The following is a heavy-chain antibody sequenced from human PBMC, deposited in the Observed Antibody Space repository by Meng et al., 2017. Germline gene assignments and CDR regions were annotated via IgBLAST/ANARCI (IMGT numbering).Heavy chain of an antibody. V-gene: IGHV4-31*03. Sequence: QVQLQESGPGLVKPSQNLSLTCTVSGGSINSDDYYWSWIRQHPGKGLEWIGFIYYSGSTYYNPSLKSRVSISVDTSKNQFSLKVTSVTAADTAVYYCARGDYDGLAYWGQGTLVTVSS. CDR1: GGSINSDDYY. CDR2: IYYSGST. J-gene: IGHJ4*02. CDR3: ARGDYDGLAY. D-gene: IGHD4-17*01.